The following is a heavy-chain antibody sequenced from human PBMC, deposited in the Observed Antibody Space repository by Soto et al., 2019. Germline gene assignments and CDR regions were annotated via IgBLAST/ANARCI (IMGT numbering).Heavy chain of an antibody. CDR3: ARDRASSSSYFGY. CDR2: IWYDGSNK. J-gene: IGHJ4*02. D-gene: IGHD6-6*01. Sequence: GGSLRLSCAASGFTFSSYGMHWVRQAPGKGLEWVAVIWYDGSNKYYADSVKGRFTISIVSSKNTLYLQMNSLRAEDTAVYYCARDRASSSSYFGYWGQGTLVTVSS. V-gene: IGHV3-33*01. CDR1: GFTFSSYG.